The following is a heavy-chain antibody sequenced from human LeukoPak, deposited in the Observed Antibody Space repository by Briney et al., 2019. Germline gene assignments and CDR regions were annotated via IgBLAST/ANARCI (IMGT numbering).Heavy chain of an antibody. CDR3: AREAPGGSGWTYFDY. J-gene: IGHJ4*02. V-gene: IGHV4-59*02. CDR2: IYASGSA. D-gene: IGHD6-19*01. Sequence: SSETLSLTCAVSGGSVSGHYWDWIRQPPGKGLGWIGYIYASGSANYHPSLKSRVTISLDTSENHVSLRLTSVTAEDTAVYYCAREAPGGSGWTYFDYWGQGSLVTVSS. CDR1: GGSVSGHY.